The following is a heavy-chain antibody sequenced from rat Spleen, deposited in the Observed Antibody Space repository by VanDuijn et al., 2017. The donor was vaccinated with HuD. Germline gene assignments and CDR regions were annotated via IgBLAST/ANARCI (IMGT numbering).Heavy chain of an antibody. CDR1: GFTFSTAW. Sequence: EVQVLESGGGLVQPGNSLKLSCATSGFTFSTAWMYWYRQFPEKRLEWVARIKAKSNNYATDYTESVKGRFTISRDDSKSSIYLQMNNLKEEDTAIYYCASVYTTDYYYFDYWGQGVMVTVSS. J-gene: IGHJ2*01. D-gene: IGHD1-6*01. CDR2: IKAKSNNYAT. V-gene: IGHV6-6*01. CDR3: ASVYTTDYYYFDY.